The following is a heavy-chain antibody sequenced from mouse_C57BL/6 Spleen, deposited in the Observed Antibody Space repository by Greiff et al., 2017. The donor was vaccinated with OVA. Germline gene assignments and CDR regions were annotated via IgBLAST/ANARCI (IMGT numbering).Heavy chain of an antibody. CDR1: GYTFTSYW. D-gene: IGHD1-1*01. J-gene: IGHJ2*01. CDR3: AILRYYYGSSYGY. V-gene: IGHV1-55*01. Sequence: VQLQQPGAELVKPGASVKMSCKASGYTFTSYWITWVKQRPGQGLEWIGDIYPGSGSTNYNEKFKSKATLTVDTSSSTAYMQLSSLTSEDSAVYYCAILRYYYGSSYGYWGQGTTLTVSS. CDR2: IYPGSGST.